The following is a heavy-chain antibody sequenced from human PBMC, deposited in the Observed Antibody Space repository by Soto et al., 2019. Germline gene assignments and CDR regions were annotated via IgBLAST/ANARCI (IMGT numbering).Heavy chain of an antibody. CDR2: IYYSGST. Sequence: PSETLSLTCTVSGGSISSGGYYWSWIRQHPGKGLEWIGYIYYSGSTYYNPSLKSRVTISVDTSKNQFSLKLSSVTAADTAVYYCARTRSGSSNRIDYWGQGTLVTVSS. J-gene: IGHJ4*02. D-gene: IGHD3-10*01. V-gene: IGHV4-31*03. CDR1: GGSISSGGYY. CDR3: ARTRSGSSNRIDY.